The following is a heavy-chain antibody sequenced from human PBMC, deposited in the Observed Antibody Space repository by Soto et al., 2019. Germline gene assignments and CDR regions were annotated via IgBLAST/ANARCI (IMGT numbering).Heavy chain of an antibody. CDR1: GGSFIGYY. Sequence: PPETLSLTCAFYGGSFIGYYWSWIRQPPGKGLEWIGEINHSGSTNYNPSLKSRVTISVDTSKNQFSLKLSSVTAADTAVYYCARFTWSKGMDVWGQGTTVTVSS. V-gene: IGHV4-34*01. CDR3: ARFTWSKGMDV. CDR2: INHSGST. J-gene: IGHJ6*02. D-gene: IGHD3-3*01.